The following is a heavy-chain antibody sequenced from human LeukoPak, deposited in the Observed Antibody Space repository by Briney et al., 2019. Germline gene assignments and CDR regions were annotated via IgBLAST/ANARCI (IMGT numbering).Heavy chain of an antibody. Sequence: SETLSLTCAVYGWSFSGYYWSWLRQPPGKGLEWMVEINHSGRNNYNPSLKSRVTISEDTTKNRFSLKLSSVTAADTAVYYCARAYTPFYCSGGSCSDYYFDYWGQGTLVTVSS. J-gene: IGHJ4*02. CDR3: ARAYTPFYCSGGSCSDYYFDY. CDR2: INHSGRN. D-gene: IGHD2-15*01. V-gene: IGHV4-34*01. CDR1: GWSFSGYY.